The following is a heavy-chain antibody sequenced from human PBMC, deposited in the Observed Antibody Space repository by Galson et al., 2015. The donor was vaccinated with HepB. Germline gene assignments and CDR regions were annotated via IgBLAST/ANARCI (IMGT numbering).Heavy chain of an antibody. J-gene: IGHJ3*01. D-gene: IGHD1-1*01. Sequence: PALVKPTHTLTLTCTFSGFSLKTRGMCVTWIRQSPGKAPEWLARIDWDVDEYYSKSLKSRLTIFKDTSENQVGLTMTDMEPVDTGTYYCVRYAAGKTAFDVWGQGTVVTVSS. CDR3: VRYAAGKTAFDV. CDR2: IDWDVDE. V-gene: IGHV2-70*11. CDR1: GFSLKTRGMC.